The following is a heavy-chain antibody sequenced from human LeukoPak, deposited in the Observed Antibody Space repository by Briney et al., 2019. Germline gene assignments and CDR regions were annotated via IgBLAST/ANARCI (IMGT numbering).Heavy chain of an antibody. J-gene: IGHJ4*02. D-gene: IGHD3-9*01. V-gene: IGHV3-49*03. CDR1: GFTFGDYA. CDR3: TRDRGLRYFDWLLFDY. CDR2: IRSKAYGGTT. Sequence: GSLRLSCTASGFTFGDYAMSWFRQAPGKGLEWVGFIRSKAYGGTTEYAASVKGRFTISRDDSKSIAYLQMNSLKTEDTAVYYCTRDRGLRYFDWLLFDYWGQGTLVTVSS.